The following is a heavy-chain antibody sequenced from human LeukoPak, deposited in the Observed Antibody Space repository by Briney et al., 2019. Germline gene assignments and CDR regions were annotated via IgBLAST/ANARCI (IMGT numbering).Heavy chain of an antibody. CDR3: ARDARPHCSSTTCRGYYFDS. D-gene: IGHD2-2*01. CDR2: IWYDGSNK. J-gene: IGHJ4*02. V-gene: IGHV3-33*01. CDR1: GFTFSNYG. Sequence: GGSLRLSCAASGFTFSNYGMHWVRQAPGKGLEWVAVIWYDGSNKYYADSVKGRFTISRDNSKNTLNLQMNSLRAEDTAVYYCARDARPHCSSTTCRGYYFDSWGQGTLVTVSS.